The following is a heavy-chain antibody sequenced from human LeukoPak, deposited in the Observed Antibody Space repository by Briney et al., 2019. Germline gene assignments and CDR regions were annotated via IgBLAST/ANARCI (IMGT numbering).Heavy chain of an antibody. Sequence: ASVKVSCKASGYTFTSYAMHWVRQAPGQRLEWMGWINAGNGNTKYSQKFQGRVTITRDTSASTAYMELSSLRSEDTAVYYCARDPLMRNYYYYGMDVWGQGTTVTVSS. J-gene: IGHJ6*02. V-gene: IGHV1-3*01. CDR2: INAGNGNT. CDR1: GYTFTSYA. CDR3: ARDPLMRNYYYYGMDV.